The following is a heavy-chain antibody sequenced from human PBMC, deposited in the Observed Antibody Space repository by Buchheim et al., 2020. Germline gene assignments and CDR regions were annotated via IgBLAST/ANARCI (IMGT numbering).Heavy chain of an antibody. Sequence: QVQLQQWGAGLLKPSETLSLTCAVYGGSFSGYYWSWIRQPPGKGLEWIGEINHSGSTNYHQSLKSRDTISVDTSKNQFSLKLSTVTAADTAVYYCARGKPVLKNGMDVWGQGTT. V-gene: IGHV4-34*01. CDR3: ARGKPVLKNGMDV. CDR1: GGSFSGYY. CDR2: INHSGST. J-gene: IGHJ6*02. D-gene: IGHD1-14*01.